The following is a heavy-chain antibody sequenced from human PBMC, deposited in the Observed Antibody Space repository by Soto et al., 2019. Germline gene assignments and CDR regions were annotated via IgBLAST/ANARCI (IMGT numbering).Heavy chain of an antibody. D-gene: IGHD1-26*01. CDR1: GFTFSSYA. V-gene: IGHV3-23*01. CDR2: ISGSGGST. J-gene: IGHJ4*02. CDR3: ARRGSGSYYGY. Sequence: EVQLLESGGGLVQPGGSLRLSCAASGFTFSSYAMRWVRQAPGKGLEWVSAISGSGGSTYYADSVKGRFTISRDNSKNTAYLQMNRLRAEDKAVYYCARRGSGSYYGYWGQGTLVTVSS.